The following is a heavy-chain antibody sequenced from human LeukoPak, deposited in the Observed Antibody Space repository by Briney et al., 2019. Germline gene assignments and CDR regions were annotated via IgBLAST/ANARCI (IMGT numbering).Heavy chain of an antibody. CDR2: IYYSGST. Sequence: PSETLSLTCTVSGGSISSSSYYWGWIRQPPGKGLEWIGYIYYSGSTNYNPSLKSRVTISVDTSKNQFSLKLSSVTAADTAVYYCARGRQYYDFWSGQFHGGDAFDIWGQGTMVTVSS. CDR1: GGSISSSSYY. CDR3: ARGRQYYDFWSGQFHGGDAFDI. V-gene: IGHV4-61*05. D-gene: IGHD3-3*01. J-gene: IGHJ3*02.